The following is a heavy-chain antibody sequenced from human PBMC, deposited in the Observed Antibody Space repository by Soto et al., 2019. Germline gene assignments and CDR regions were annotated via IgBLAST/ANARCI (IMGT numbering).Heavy chain of an antibody. CDR2: INHSGST. D-gene: IGHD1-26*01. CDR3: ASSQGSHGSYYSYYYYYYGMDV. Sequence: SETLSLTCAVYDGSFSGYYWSWIRQPPGKGLEWIGEINHSGSTNYNPSLKGRVTISVDTSKNQFSLKLSSVTAADTAVYYCASSQGSHGSYYSYYYYYYGMDVWGQGTTVTVSS. V-gene: IGHV4-34*01. J-gene: IGHJ6*02. CDR1: DGSFSGYY.